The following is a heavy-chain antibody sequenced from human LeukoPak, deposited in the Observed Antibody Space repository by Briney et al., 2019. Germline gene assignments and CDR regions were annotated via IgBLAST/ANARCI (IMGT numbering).Heavy chain of an antibody. V-gene: IGHV3-23*01. CDR1: GFTFSSYA. CDR2: ISGSGGST. CDR3: AKDPSPYSSSWNHFDY. J-gene: IGHJ4*02. Sequence: GGSLRLSCAASGFTFSSYAMSWVRQAPGKGLEWVSAISGSGGSTYYADSMKGRFTISRDNSKNTLYLQMNSLRAEDTAVYYCAKDPSPYSSSWNHFDYWGQGTLVTVSS. D-gene: IGHD6-13*01.